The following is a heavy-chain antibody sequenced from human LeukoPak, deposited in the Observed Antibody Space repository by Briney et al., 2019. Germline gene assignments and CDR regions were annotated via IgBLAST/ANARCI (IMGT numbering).Heavy chain of an antibody. J-gene: IGHJ5*02. V-gene: IGHV3-33*01. CDR3: ARGAASLSYYDILTGYRNWFDP. CDR1: GFTFSGYG. D-gene: IGHD3-9*01. CDR2: IWYVGSNK. Sequence: GGSLRLSCAASGFTFSGYGMHWVRQAPGKGLEWVAVIWYVGSNKYYADSVKGRFTISRDNSKNTLYLQMNSLRAEDTAVYYCARGAASLSYYDILTGYRNWFDPWGQGTLVTVSS.